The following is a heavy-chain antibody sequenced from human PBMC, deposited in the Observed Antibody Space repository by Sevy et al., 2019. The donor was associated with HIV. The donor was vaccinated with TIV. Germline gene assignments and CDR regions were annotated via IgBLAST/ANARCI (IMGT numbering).Heavy chain of an antibody. CDR3: ARVCPTADRNYYYYMDV. J-gene: IGHJ6*03. V-gene: IGHV3-11*06. CDR2: ISSSSSYT. Sequence: GALRLSCAASGFTFSDYYMSWIRQAPGKGLEWVSYISSSSSYTNYADSVKVRFTISRDNAKNSLYLQMNSLRAEDTAVYYCARVCPTADRNYYYYMDVWGKGTTVTVSS. CDR1: GFTFSDYY. D-gene: IGHD5-18*01.